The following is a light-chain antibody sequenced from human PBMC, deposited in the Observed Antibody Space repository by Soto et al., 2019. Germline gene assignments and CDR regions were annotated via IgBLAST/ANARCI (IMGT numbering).Light chain of an antibody. CDR2: GAS. Sequence: EVVMTQSPAALSVSPGERATLSCRASQRINSNLAWYQQKPGQAPRLLVYGASTMATGIPARFSGTGSGTEFTLTISSLQSEDFAVYYCQQYNTWPGWTFGQGTKVDIK. V-gene: IGKV3-15*01. CDR3: QQYNTWPGWT. J-gene: IGKJ1*01. CDR1: QRINSN.